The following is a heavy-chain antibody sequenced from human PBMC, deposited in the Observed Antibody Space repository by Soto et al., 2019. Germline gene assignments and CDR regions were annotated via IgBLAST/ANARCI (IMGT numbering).Heavy chain of an antibody. D-gene: IGHD2-2*01. CDR3: ARAGGDIGLVPD. CDR2: INAGNGNT. Sequence: QRLEWMGWINAGNGNTKYSQKFQGRVTITRDTSASTAYMELSSLRSEDTAVYYSARAGGDIGLVPDWGQGIPVTV. J-gene: IGHJ4*02. V-gene: IGHV1-3*01.